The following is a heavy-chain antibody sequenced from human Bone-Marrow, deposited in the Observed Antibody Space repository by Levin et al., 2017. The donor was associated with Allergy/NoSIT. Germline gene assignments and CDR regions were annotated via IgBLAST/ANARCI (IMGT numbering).Heavy chain of an antibody. D-gene: IGHD3-16*01. J-gene: IGHJ6*02. V-gene: IGHV3-53*01. Sequence: PGGSLRLSCAASGFSVSDYYMNWVRQPPGKGLQWVSITYNDGSTYFADSVKGRFTISRDNAKNSLYLQMNSLRVEDTAVYYCASWAMFYYDGSDFDYFYYGMDVWGQGTTVTVSS. CDR1: GFSVSDYY. CDR2: TYNDGST. CDR3: ASWAMFYYDGSDFDYFYYGMDV.